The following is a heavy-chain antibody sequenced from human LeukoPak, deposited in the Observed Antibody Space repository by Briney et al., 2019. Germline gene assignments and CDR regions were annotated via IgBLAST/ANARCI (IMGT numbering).Heavy chain of an antibody. J-gene: IGHJ4*02. CDR2: IKQDGNEK. D-gene: IGHD3-10*01. CDR1: GFTFSSHW. V-gene: IGHV3-7*01. Sequence: GGSLRLSCAASGFTFSSHWMTWVRQALGKGLEWVATIKQDGNEKQYVDSVKGRFTISRDNAKNSLSLQMNSLRAEDTAVYYCARSLYGSGTYNKGDGYFDYWGQGTLVTVSS. CDR3: ARSLYGSGTYNKGDGYFDY.